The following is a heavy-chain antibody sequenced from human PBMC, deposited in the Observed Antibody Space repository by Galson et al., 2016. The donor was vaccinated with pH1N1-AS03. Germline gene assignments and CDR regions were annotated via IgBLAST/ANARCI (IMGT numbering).Heavy chain of an antibody. CDR3: ARENWSVEY. D-gene: IGHD1-1*01. Sequence: SLRLSCAASGFTFTNYWMTWVRQAPGKGLEWVANIKTDGGDKNYVDSVKGRFIISRDNAKNSLYLQMNSLRAEDTAVYYCARENWSVEYWGQGTLVNVSS. CDR1: GFTFTNYW. J-gene: IGHJ4*02. V-gene: IGHV3-7*03. CDR2: IKTDGGDK.